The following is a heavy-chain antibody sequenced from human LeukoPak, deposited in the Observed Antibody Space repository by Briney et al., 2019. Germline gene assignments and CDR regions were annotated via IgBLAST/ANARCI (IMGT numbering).Heavy chain of an antibody. V-gene: IGHV4-59*01. J-gene: IGHJ3*02. D-gene: IGHD2-15*01. CDR2: IYYSGRT. Sequence: SETLSLTCTVSGGSISSYYWSWIRQAPGKGLEWIGYIYYSGRTDYNPSLKSRVTISVDTSKNQFSLKLSSVTAADTAVYYCARGYCSGGSCYDAFDIWGQGTMVTVSS. CDR3: ARGYCSGGSCYDAFDI. CDR1: GGSISSYY.